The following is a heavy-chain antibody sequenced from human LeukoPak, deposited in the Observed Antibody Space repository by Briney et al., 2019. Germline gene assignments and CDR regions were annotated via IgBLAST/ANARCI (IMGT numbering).Heavy chain of an antibody. V-gene: IGHV4-31*03. J-gene: IGHJ3*02. CDR1: GGSISSGGYY. D-gene: IGHD3-22*01. Sequence: SETLSLTCTVSGGSISSGGYYWSWIRQHPGRGLEWIGYIYYSGSTYYNPSLKSRVTISVDTSKNEFSLKLSSVTAADTAVYYCARGDFYYDSSGLQAAFDIWGQGTMVTVSS. CDR3: ARGDFYYDSSGLQAAFDI. CDR2: IYYSGST.